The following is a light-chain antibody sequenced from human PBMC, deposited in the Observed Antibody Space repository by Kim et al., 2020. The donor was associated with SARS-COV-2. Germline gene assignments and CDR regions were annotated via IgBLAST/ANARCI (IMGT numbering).Light chain of an antibody. Sequence: DIHLTQSPSSLSASVGDTVTITCRASQSISRLLNWYQQRPGKAPNLLIHYASSLQSGVPSRFSAGGSATDFTLTISSLQPEDFATYFCQQTYGTPPTFGGGTKVDIK. CDR3: QQTYGTPPT. J-gene: IGKJ4*01. CDR1: QSISRL. CDR2: YAS. V-gene: IGKV1-39*01.